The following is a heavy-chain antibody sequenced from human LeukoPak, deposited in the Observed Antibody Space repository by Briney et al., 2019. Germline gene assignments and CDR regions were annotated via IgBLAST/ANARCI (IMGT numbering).Heavy chain of an antibody. V-gene: IGHV3-21*01. J-gene: IGHJ4*02. D-gene: IGHD3-22*01. Sequence: GGSLRLSCAASGFTFSSYSMNWVRQAPGKGLEWVSSISSSSSYIYYANSAKGRFTISRDNSKNTLYLQMNSLRAEDTAVYYCAKARSYYYDSSGLDYWGQGTLVTVSS. CDR3: AKARSYYYDSSGLDY. CDR1: GFTFSSYS. CDR2: ISSSSSYI.